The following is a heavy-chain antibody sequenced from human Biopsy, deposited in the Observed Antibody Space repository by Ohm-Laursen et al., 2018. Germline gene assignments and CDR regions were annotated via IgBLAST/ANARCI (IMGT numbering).Heavy chain of an antibody. CDR2: VSPNSGGT. V-gene: IGHV1-2*02. CDR1: GYAVNDYF. D-gene: IGHD3-16*01. J-gene: IGHJ3*01. CDR3: ARDIMNRIAGLVARSDVFDV. Sequence: GSSVKVSRNGSGYAVNDYFLHWLRQAPGQGPEWMGWVSPNSGGTNYAQKFQGRVTMTTDTSTSTVYLELRRLISDDTAVYYCARDIMNRIAGLVARSDVFDVWGQGTLVTVSS.